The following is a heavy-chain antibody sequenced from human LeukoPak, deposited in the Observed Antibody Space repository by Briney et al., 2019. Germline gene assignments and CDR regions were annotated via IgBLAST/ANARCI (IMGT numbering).Heavy chain of an antibody. Sequence: SQTLSLTCTVSGGSISGGDYYWSWIRQPPGKGLEWIGYIYYSGSTYYNPSLKSRVTISVDTSKNQFSLKLSSVTAADTAVYYCARLEGLVVVPAAPKPNDLWGLGTLVPVS. CDR2: IYYSGST. CDR1: GGSISGGDYY. J-gene: IGHJ5*02. CDR3: ARLEGLVVVPAAPKPNDL. V-gene: IGHV4-30-4*08. D-gene: IGHD2-2*01.